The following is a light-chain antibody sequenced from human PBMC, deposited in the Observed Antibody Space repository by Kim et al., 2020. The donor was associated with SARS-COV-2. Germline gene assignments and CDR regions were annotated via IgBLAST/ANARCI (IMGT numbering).Light chain of an antibody. Sequence: NFMLTQPYSVSESPGRTVTISCTRSSGSIATSYVQWYQQRPASAPTTAIYENNQRPSGVPDRFSGSIDSSSNSASLTISGLKTEDEADYYCQSYDSTTVVFGGGTKLTVL. V-gene: IGLV6-57*03. J-gene: IGLJ2*01. CDR3: QSYDSTTVV. CDR1: SGSIATSY. CDR2: ENN.